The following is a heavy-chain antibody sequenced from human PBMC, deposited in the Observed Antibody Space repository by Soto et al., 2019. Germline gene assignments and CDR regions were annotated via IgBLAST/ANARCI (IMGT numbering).Heavy chain of an antibody. J-gene: IGHJ4*02. Sequence: VGSLRLSCAASGFTFSSYWMHWVRQAPGKGLEWVSGLSDRGATTHYADSVKGRFTISRDTSKNTLYLQMNTLRAEDTAVYYCAKDKPGTTSFDYWGRGTLVTVSS. V-gene: IGHV3-23*01. D-gene: IGHD1-1*01. CDR3: AKDKPGTTSFDY. CDR1: GFTFSSYW. CDR2: LSDRGATT.